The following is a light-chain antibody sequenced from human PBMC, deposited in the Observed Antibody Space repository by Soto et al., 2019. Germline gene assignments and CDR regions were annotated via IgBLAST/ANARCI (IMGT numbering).Light chain of an antibody. Sequence: EIVMTQSPATLSGSPGEIATLFFGASQSVSGKLAWYQQKPGQAPRLLIYDASTRATGIPARFSGSGSGTEFTLTISSLQSEDFAVYYCQQSNNWPWTFGQGTKVDIK. V-gene: IGKV3-15*01. CDR3: QQSNNWPWT. CDR1: QSVSGK. J-gene: IGKJ1*01. CDR2: DAS.